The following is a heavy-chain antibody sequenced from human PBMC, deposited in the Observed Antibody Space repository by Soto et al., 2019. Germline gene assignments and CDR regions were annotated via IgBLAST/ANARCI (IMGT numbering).Heavy chain of an antibody. J-gene: IGHJ6*03. CDR3: ARTVLGPDLLADSCVDYYYYMDV. CDR1: GGSISRSSYY. CDR2: IYYSGST. D-gene: IGHD3-9*01. Sequence: SEALSLTSTVSGGSISRSSYYWGWIRQPPGKGLEWIGSIYYSGSTYYTPSLKRRVTLSIDTSKSQFSLRLNSVTAADTAVYYCARTVLGPDLLADSCVDYYYYMDVWGQGTTVTVSS. V-gene: IGHV4-39*01.